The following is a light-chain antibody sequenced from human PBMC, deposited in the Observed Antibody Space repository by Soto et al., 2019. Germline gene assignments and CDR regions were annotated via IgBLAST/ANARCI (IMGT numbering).Light chain of an antibody. J-gene: IGLJ2*01. CDR2: GSN. V-gene: IGLV1-44*01. Sequence: QSVLTKPPSTSGTPGQRVTISCSGGSSNIGTYTVSWYQQFPETAPKLLIYGSNQRPSGVPDRFSGSKSGTSASLSIGGLQSEDEADYYCAAWDDSLNGPTFGGGTKLTVL. CDR3: AAWDDSLNGPT. CDR1: SSNIGTYT.